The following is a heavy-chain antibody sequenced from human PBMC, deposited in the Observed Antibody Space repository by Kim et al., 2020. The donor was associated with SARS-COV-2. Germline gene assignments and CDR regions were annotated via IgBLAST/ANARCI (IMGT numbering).Heavy chain of an antibody. J-gene: IGHJ4*02. Sequence: SETLSLTCAVYGGSFSGYYWSWIRQPPGKGLEWIGEINHSGSTNYNPSLKSRVTISVDTSKNQFSLKLSSVTAADTAVYYCARGRITMVRGVMAPFDYWGQGTLVTVSS. CDR2: INHSGST. D-gene: IGHD3-10*01. CDR3: ARGRITMVRGVMAPFDY. V-gene: IGHV4-34*01. CDR1: GGSFSGYY.